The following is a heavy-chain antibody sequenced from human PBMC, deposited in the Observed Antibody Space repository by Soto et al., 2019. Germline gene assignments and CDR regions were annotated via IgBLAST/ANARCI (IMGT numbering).Heavy chain of an antibody. Sequence: ASVKVSCKASGYTFTSYAVHWVRQAPGQRLEWMGWINAGNGNTKYSQNFQGRVTITRDTSASTVYMELSSLRSEDTAVYYCARGRRGWYATIDAEYFQHWGQGTLVTVSS. V-gene: IGHV1-3*01. D-gene: IGHD6-19*01. CDR1: GYTFTSYA. J-gene: IGHJ1*01. CDR3: ARGRRGWYATIDAEYFQH. CDR2: INAGNGNT.